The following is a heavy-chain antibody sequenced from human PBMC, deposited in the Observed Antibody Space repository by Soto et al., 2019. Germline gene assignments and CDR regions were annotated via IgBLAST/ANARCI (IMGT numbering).Heavy chain of an antibody. CDR3: ARDLTTLGTPGDDFDY. CDR1: GFTFSNYW. V-gene: IGHV3-74*03. D-gene: IGHD4-4*01. J-gene: IGHJ4*02. Sequence: GGSLRLSCAASGFTFSNYWMHWVRQAPGKGLVWISRINTDGSTTTYADSVKGRFTISKDNAKNTLFLQMNSLRAEDTAVYYCARDLTTLGTPGDDFDYWGQGTLVTVSS. CDR2: INTDGSTT.